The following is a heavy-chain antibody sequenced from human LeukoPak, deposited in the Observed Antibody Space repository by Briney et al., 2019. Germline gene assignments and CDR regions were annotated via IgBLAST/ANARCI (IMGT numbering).Heavy chain of an antibody. CDR2: IYPGDSDT. J-gene: IGHJ5*02. V-gene: IGHV5-51*01. CDR3: ARQMDCSGGSCSFENWFDP. Sequence: GESLKISCKGSGYSFTSYWIGWVRQMPGKGLEWMGIIYPGDSDTRYSPSFQGQVTISADKSISTAYLQWSSLKASDTAMYYCARQMDCSGGSCSFENWFDPWGQGTLVTVSS. D-gene: IGHD2-15*01. CDR1: GYSFTSYW.